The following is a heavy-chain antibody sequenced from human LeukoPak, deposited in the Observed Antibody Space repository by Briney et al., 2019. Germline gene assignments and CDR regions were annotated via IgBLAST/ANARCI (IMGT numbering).Heavy chain of an antibody. Sequence: GGSLRLSCAVSGFTFNTFPMYWVRQTPGKGLECVAVISYDGSKKYYTDSVRGRFTISRDNSKNTLYLQMDSLRGEDTAVYYCARDWGMDYWGQGTLVTVSS. CDR3: ARDWGMDY. D-gene: IGHD3-16*01. CDR1: GFTFNTFP. CDR2: ISYDGSKK. V-gene: IGHV3-30*04. J-gene: IGHJ4*02.